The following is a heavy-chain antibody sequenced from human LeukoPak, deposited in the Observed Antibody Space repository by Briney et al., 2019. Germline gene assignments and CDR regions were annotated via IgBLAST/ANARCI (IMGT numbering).Heavy chain of an antibody. CDR1: GGTFSSYA. D-gene: IGHD1-26*01. Sequence: SVKVSCKXSGGTFSSYAISWVRQAPGQGLEWMGRIIPIFGTANYAQKFQGRVTITTDESTSTAYMELSSLRSEDTAVYYCAVEGLVGATGGYWGQGTLVTVSS. V-gene: IGHV1-69*05. CDR3: AVEGLVGATGGY. CDR2: IIPIFGTA. J-gene: IGHJ4*02.